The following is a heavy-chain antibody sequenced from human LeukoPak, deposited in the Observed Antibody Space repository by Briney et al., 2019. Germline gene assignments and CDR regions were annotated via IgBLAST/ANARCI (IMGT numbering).Heavy chain of an antibody. Sequence: ASVKVSCKASGYTFTNYGLSWVRQAPGHGLEWMGWISTYTGNTNYAQNLQGRVTMTTDTPTSTAYMELRSLRSDDTAVYYCARERNNWFDPWGQGTLVTVSS. CDR1: GYTFTNYG. J-gene: IGHJ5*02. V-gene: IGHV1-18*01. CDR3: ARERNNWFDP. CDR2: ISTYTGNT.